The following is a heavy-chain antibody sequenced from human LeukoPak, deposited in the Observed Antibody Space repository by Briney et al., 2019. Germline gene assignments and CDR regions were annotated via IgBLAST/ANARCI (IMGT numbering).Heavy chain of an antibody. CDR1: GGSFSGYY. Sequence: KPSETLSLTCAVYGGSFSGYYWSWIRQPPGKGLEGSGEINHSGSTNYNPSLKSRVTISVDTSKNQFSLKLSSVTAADTAVYYCASERVRGASDYWGQGTLVTVSS. V-gene: IGHV4-34*01. CDR3: ASERVRGASDY. D-gene: IGHD3-16*01. J-gene: IGHJ4*02. CDR2: INHSGST.